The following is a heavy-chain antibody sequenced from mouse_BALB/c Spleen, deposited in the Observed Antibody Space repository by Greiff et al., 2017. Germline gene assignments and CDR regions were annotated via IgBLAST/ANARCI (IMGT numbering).Heavy chain of an antibody. CDR3: AREGMITPAWFAY. Sequence: VQLKESGPGLVAPSQSLSITCTVSGFSLTSYGVHWVRQPPGKGLEWLGVIWAGGSTNYNSALMSRLSISKDNSKSQVFLKMNSLQTDDTAMYYCAREGMITPAWFAYWGQGTLVTVSA. D-gene: IGHD2-4*01. V-gene: IGHV2-9*02. CDR2: IWAGGST. J-gene: IGHJ3*01. CDR1: GFSLTSYG.